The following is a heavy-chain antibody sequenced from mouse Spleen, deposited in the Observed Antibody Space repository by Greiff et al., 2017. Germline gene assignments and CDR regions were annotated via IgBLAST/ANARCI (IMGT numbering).Heavy chain of an antibody. CDR2: INPSNGRT. J-gene: IGHJ2*01. CDR3: ARFSFDY. CDR1: GYTFTSYW. Sequence: QVQLQQPGAELVKPGASVKLSCKASGYTFTSYWMHWVKQRPGQGLEWIGEINPSNGRTNYNEKFKSKATLTVDKSSSTAYMQLSSLTSEDSAVYYCARFSFDYWGQGTTLTVSS. V-gene: IGHV1S81*02.